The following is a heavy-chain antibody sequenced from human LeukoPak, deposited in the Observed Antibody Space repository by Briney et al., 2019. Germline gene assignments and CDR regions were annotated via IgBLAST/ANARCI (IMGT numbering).Heavy chain of an antibody. V-gene: IGHV4-34*01. Sequence: SETLSLTCAVYGGSFSGYYWSWIRQPPGKGLEWIGEINHSGSTNYNPSPKSRVTISVDTSKNQFSLKLSSVTAADTAVYYCARTPHYCSSTSCLGNWFDPWGQGTLVTVSS. CDR2: INHSGST. CDR3: ARTPHYCSSTSCLGNWFDP. CDR1: GGSFSGYY. J-gene: IGHJ5*02. D-gene: IGHD2-2*01.